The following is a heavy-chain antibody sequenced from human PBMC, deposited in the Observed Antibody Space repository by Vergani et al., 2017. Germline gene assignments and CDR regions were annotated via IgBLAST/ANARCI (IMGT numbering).Heavy chain of an antibody. CDR1: GFTFTSSA. CDR2: IVVGSGNT. J-gene: IGHJ6*02. Sequence: QMQLVQSGPEVKKPGTSVKVSCKASGFTFTSSAVQWVRQARGQRLEWIGWIVVGSGNTNYAQKFQERVTITRDMSTSTAYMELSSLRSEATAVYYCAAGSSSYYYGMDVWGQGTTVTVSS. CDR3: AAGSSSYYYGMDV. D-gene: IGHD6-13*01. V-gene: IGHV1-58*01.